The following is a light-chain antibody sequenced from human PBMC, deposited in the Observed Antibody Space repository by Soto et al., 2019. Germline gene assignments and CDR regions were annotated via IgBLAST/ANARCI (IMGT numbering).Light chain of an antibody. CDR2: DAS. Sequence: DIQMTQSPSSLAASVVGRVTITWRASQGIANYLALYQQKPGEVPKFLIYDASTLQSGVPSRFSGSGSGTDFTLTISSLQPEDVAIYYCQQYDSAPLNFGGGTKVDIK. V-gene: IGKV1-27*01. CDR1: QGIANY. J-gene: IGKJ4*01. CDR3: QQYDSAPLN.